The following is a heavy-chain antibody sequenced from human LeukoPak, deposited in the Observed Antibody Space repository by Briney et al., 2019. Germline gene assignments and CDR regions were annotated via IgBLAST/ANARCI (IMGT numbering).Heavy chain of an antibody. CDR1: GVSVSGYH. CDR3: ARGGDAYNPFDY. V-gene: IGHV3-66*02. CDR2: TYAGGST. J-gene: IGHJ4*02. D-gene: IGHD5-24*01. Sequence: GGSLRLSCAASGVSVSGYHMSWARQAPGKGLEWVSVTYAGGSTYYADSVKGRFTISRDNSKNTVYLQMNSLRPEDTAVYFCARGGDAYNPFDYWGQGTLVTVSS.